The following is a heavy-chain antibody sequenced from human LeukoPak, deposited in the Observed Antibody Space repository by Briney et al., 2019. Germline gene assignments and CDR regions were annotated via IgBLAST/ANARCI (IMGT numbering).Heavy chain of an antibody. CDR3: ARDSSGYLDY. CDR2: ISYDGSNK. D-gene: IGHD6-19*01. J-gene: IGHJ4*02. CDR1: GFTFSSCA. V-gene: IGHV3-30-3*01. Sequence: PGRSLRLSCAASGFTFSSCAMHWVRQAPGKGLEWVAVISYDGSNKYYADSVKGRFTISRDNSKNTLYLQMNSLRAEDTAVYYCARDSSGYLDYWGQGTLVTVSS.